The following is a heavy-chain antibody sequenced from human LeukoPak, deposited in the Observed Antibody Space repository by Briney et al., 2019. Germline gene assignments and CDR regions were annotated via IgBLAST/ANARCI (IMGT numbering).Heavy chain of an antibody. D-gene: IGHD3-10*01. CDR1: GFTFSSYA. CDR3: AKAASIPRGVYPFEH. J-gene: IGHJ4*02. CDR2: LSSSGGTT. V-gene: IGHV3-23*01. Sequence: GGSLRLSCAASGFTFSSYAMSWVRQVPGQGLEWVSGLSSSGGTTYYIDSVKGRFIVSRDNSENTLSLQMTSLKVEDTAVYYCAKAASIPRGVYPFEHWGQGALVTVSS.